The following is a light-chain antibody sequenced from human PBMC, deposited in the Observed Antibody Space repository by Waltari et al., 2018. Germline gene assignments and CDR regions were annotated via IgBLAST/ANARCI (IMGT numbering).Light chain of an antibody. CDR1: QFVSNY. J-gene: IGKJ2*01. V-gene: IGKV1-39*01. Sequence: DTQMTPSPSYLSASVGNIVTIPCRASQFVSNYLNWYQHKLGKAPKLLISAASSLQGGVPSRFSGSGSGTDFTLTISSLQPEDFATYYCQQTYTSPPEYTFGQGTKLEIK. CDR2: AAS. CDR3: QQTYTSPPEYT.